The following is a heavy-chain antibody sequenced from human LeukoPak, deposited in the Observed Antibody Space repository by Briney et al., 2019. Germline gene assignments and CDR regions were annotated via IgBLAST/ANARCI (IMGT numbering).Heavy chain of an antibody. D-gene: IGHD3-10*01. Sequence: ASVKVSCKASGGTFSSYAISWVRQAPGQGLEWMGGIIPIFGTANYAQKFQGRVTITADKSTSTAYMELRSLRSEDTAVYYCARDRALDSFDYWGQGTLVTVSS. CDR1: GGTFSSYA. CDR2: IIPIFGTA. CDR3: ARDRALDSFDY. V-gene: IGHV1-69*06. J-gene: IGHJ4*02.